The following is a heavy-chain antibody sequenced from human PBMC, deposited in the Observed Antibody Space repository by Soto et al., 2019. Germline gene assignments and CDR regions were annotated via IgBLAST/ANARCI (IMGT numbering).Heavy chain of an antibody. CDR1: GFSLSTTGMR. Sequence: SGPTLVNPTETLTLTCSFSGFSLSTTGMRVSWIRQPPGKALEWLARIDWDDDKFYSTSLRTRLTISKDTSKNQVVLKMINTDPVDTATYYCARTPPPLRVGAMDVWGQGTTVTVSS. CDR3: ARTPPPLRVGAMDV. J-gene: IGHJ6*02. CDR2: IDWDDDK. V-gene: IGHV2-70*04. D-gene: IGHD1-26*01.